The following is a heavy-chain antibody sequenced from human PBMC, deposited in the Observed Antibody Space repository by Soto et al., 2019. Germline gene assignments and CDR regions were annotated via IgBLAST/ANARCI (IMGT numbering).Heavy chain of an antibody. J-gene: IGHJ6*02. V-gene: IGHV3-33*01. CDR3: ARDRSPLYGMDV. Sequence: GGSLRLSCAASGFTFSSYGMHWVRQAPGKGLEWVAVIWYDGSNKYYADSVKGRFTISRDNSKNTLYLQMNSLRAEDTAVYYCARDRSPLYGMDVWGQGTTVTVSS. CDR1: GFTFSSYG. CDR2: IWYDGSNK.